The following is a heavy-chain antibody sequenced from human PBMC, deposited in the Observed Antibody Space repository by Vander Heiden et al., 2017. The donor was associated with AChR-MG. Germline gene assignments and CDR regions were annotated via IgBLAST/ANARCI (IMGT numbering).Heavy chain of an antibody. V-gene: IGHV3-66*02. CDR1: GLNIPPHY. Sequence: EVKLVESGGGLVQPGGSLRLACAASGLNIPPHYMTWVRQTPGKGLEWVSVIYANGTTYYADSVKGRFTISRDISKSTVFLQMNSLRVEDTALYHCARDPRAYFYGMDIWGPGTTVTVSS. D-gene: IGHD3-10*01. CDR2: IYANGTT. CDR3: ARDPRAYFYGMDI. J-gene: IGHJ6*02.